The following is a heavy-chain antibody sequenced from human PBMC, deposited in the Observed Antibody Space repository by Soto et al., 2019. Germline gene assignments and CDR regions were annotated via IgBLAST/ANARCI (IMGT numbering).Heavy chain of an antibody. CDR3: AREVRNSRGSGSYYNNVPVKYYYYYYMDV. D-gene: IGHD3-10*01. CDR1: GGSISSYY. Sequence: SETLSLTCTVSGGSISSYYWSWIRQPPGKGLEWIGYIYYSGSTNYNPSLKSRVTISVDTSKNKFSLKLSSATAADTAVYYCAREVRNSRGSGSYYNNVPVKYYYYYYMDVWGKGTMVTVSS. V-gene: IGHV4-59*01. J-gene: IGHJ6*03. CDR2: IYYSGST.